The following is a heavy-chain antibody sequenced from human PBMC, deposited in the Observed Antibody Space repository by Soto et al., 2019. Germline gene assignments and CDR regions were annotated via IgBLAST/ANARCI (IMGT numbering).Heavy chain of an antibody. CDR2: MTYDGATE. CDR1: GFTFNXYV. CDR3: XXXXLSIAVNDALDV. J-gene: IGHJ3*01. D-gene: IGHD3-3*02. V-gene: IGHV3-30*14. Sequence: QVXLVXSGGGVVXPGRSXXLSCAASGFTFNXYVIHWVXXXAGKGLEWVASMTYDGATEYYADSVKGRFTVSRDNSKRTLSXQMNSLXXXDXAVYXXXXXXLSIAVNDALDVWGQGTTVTVSS.